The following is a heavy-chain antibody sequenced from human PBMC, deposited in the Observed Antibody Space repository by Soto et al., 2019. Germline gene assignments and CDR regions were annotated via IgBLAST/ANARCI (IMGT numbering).Heavy chain of an antibody. V-gene: IGHV1-69*06. CDR1: GGTFSSYA. D-gene: IGHD1-26*01. J-gene: IGHJ6*02. CDR2: IIPIFGTA. CDR3: AREKWDPPSVGMDV. Sequence: QVQLVQSGAEVKKPGSSVKVSCKASGGTFSSYAISWVRQAPGQGLEWMGGIIPIFGTANYAQKFQGRVKITADKYTSTAYLELSSLRSEDTAVYYCAREKWDPPSVGMDVWGQWTTVTVSS.